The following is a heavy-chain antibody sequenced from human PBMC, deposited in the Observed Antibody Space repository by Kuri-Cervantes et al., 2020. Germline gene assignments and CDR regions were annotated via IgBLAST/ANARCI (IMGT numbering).Heavy chain of an antibody. J-gene: IGHJ5*02. V-gene: IGHV4-38-2*01. CDR1: GFTFSSYA. Sequence: ESLKISCAASGFTFSSYAMIWVRQAPGKGLEWIGSIYHSGSTYYNPSLKSRVTISVNTSKNPFSLKLSSVTAADTAVYYCARLSGWYIGSWFDPWGQGTLVTVSS. D-gene: IGHD6-19*01. CDR2: IYHSGST. CDR3: ARLSGWYIGSWFDP.